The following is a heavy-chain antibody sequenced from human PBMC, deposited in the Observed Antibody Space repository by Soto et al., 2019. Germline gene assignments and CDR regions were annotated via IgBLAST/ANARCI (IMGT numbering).Heavy chain of an antibody. J-gene: IGHJ3*02. V-gene: IGHV1-3*01. Sequence: QVQLVQSGAEVKRPGASVKVSCKASGYTFTSYAMHWVRQAPGQRLEWMGWINAGNGNTKYSQKFQGRVTMTRDTSISTAYMELSRLRSDDTAVYYCAVQDYHDAFDIWGQGTMVTVSS. CDR1: GYTFTSYA. CDR2: INAGNGNT. D-gene: IGHD4-17*01. CDR3: AVQDYHDAFDI.